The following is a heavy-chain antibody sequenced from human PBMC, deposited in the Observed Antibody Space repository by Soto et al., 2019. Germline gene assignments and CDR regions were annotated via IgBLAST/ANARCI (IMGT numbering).Heavy chain of an antibody. Sequence: GGSLRLSCAASGFTVSSNYMSWVRQAPGKGLEWVSVIYSGGSTYYADSVKGRFTISRDNSKNTLYLQMNSLGAEDTAVYYCARDDFSDGADYWGQGTLVTVSS. J-gene: IGHJ4*02. CDR1: GFTVSSNY. CDR2: IYSGGST. CDR3: ARDDFSDGADY. D-gene: IGHD2-21*02. V-gene: IGHV3-66*01.